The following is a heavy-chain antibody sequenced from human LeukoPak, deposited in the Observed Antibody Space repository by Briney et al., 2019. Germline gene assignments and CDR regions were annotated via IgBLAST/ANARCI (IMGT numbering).Heavy chain of an antibody. D-gene: IGHD2-15*01. CDR1: GFTFSSYA. Sequence: GGSLRLSCAASGFTFSSYAMSWVRQAPGKGLEWVSGINSNGGSTYYADSVRGRFTISRDNSKNTLYLQMNSLRAEDTAVYYCAKRLVACSGGSCYSTFQHCGQGTLVTVSS. J-gene: IGHJ1*01. CDR3: AKRLVACSGGSCYSTFQH. V-gene: IGHV3-23*01. CDR2: INSNGGST.